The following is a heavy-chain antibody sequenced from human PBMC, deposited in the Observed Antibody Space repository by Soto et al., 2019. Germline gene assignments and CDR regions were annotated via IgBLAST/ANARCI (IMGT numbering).Heavy chain of an antibody. V-gene: IGHV1-69*12. CDR2: IIPMFGSP. D-gene: IGHD6-19*01. CDR3: IMYSSDWGGDVGY. J-gene: IGHJ4*02. Sequence: QVQLVQSGAEVKKPGSSVKVSCKASGVTFSSYAITWVRQAPGQGLEWMGGIIPMFGSPNYAQRFQGRVTIIADESTSTAYMDLSSLRFEDKAVYCGIMYSSDWGGDVGYWGQGTVVIVSS. CDR1: GVTFSSYA.